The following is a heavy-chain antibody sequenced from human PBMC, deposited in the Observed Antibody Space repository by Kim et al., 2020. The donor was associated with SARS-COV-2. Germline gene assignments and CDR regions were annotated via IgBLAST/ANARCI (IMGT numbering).Heavy chain of an antibody. V-gene: IGHV5-10-1*01. J-gene: IGHJ5*02. CDR3: ARHSVEQQLVSWFDP. CDR2: IDPSDSYT. CDR1: GYSFTSYW. D-gene: IGHD6-13*01. Sequence: GESLKISCKGSGYSFTSYWISWVRQMPGKGLEWMGRIDPSDSYTNYSPSFQGHVTISADKSISTAYRQWSSLKASDTAMYYCARHSVEQQLVSWFDPWGQGALVTVSS.